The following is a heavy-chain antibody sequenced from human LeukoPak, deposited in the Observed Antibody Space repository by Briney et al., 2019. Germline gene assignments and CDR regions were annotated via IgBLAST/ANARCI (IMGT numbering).Heavy chain of an antibody. CDR3: ARDRGGSYSAIDY. CDR1: GFTSSSYS. Sequence: GGSLRLSCAASGFTSSSYSMNWVCQAPGKGLEWVSFISSSSSTIYYADSVKGRFTISRDNAKNSLYLQMNSLRAEDTAVYYCARDRGGSYSAIDYWGQGTLVTVSS. D-gene: IGHD1-26*01. V-gene: IGHV3-48*04. CDR2: ISSSSSTI. J-gene: IGHJ4*02.